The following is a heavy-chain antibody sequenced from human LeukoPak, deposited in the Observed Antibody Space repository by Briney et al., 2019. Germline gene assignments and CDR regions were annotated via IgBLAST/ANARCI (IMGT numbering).Heavy chain of an antibody. CDR2: INAGNDNT. J-gene: IGHJ5*02. CDR3: ARDLGYCTGGTCYPNWFDP. V-gene: IGHV1-3*01. Sequence: GASEKLSCKASGYTFTSCAKHWVRQDPGQRLEWMGWINAGNDNTKYSQKFQGRVTITRDTSASTAYMELSSLRSEDTAVYYCARDLGYCTGGTCYPNWFDPWGQGTLVTVSS. D-gene: IGHD2-15*01. CDR1: GYTFTSCA.